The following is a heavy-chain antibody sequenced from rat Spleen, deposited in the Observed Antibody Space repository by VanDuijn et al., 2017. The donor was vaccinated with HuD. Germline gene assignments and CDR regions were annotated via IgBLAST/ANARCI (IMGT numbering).Heavy chain of an antibody. CDR2: ISYEGSST. CDR1: GFTFSDYY. V-gene: IGHV5-22*01. CDR3: ARPDGYTYVMDA. J-gene: IGHJ4*01. D-gene: IGHD1-4*01. Sequence: EVQLVESGGALVQPGRSMNLSCAASGFTFSDYYMAWVRQAPKKGLEWVASISYEGSSTYYGDSVKGRFTISRDNAKSTLYLQMNSLRSEETATYYCARPDGYTYVMDAWGQGASVTVSS.